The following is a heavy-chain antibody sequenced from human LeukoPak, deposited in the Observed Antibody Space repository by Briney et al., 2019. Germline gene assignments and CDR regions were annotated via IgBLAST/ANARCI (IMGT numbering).Heavy chain of an antibody. D-gene: IGHD5-18*01. V-gene: IGHV1-46*01. CDR3: ARDRHRETRGYSYGYAGY. Sequence: GASVKVSCKASGYTFTSYYMHWVRQAHGQGLEWMGIINPSGGSTSYAQKFQGRVTMTRDTSTSTVYMELSSLRSEDTAVYYCARDRHRETRGYSYGYAGYWGQGTLVTVSS. CDR1: GYTFTSYY. J-gene: IGHJ4*02. CDR2: INPSGGST.